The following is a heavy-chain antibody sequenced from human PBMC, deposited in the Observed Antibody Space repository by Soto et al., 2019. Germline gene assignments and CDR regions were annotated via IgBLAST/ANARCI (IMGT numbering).Heavy chain of an antibody. Sequence: SETLSLTCTVSGGSISTYYWSWIRQPPGKGLEWIGYIYYSGSTNYNPSLKSRVTISVDTSKNQFSLKLSSVTAADTAVYYCARSLYSYGVRFDPWGQGTLVTV. CDR3: ARSLYSYGVRFDP. CDR1: GGSISTYY. V-gene: IGHV4-59*01. J-gene: IGHJ5*02. CDR2: IYYSGST. D-gene: IGHD5-18*01.